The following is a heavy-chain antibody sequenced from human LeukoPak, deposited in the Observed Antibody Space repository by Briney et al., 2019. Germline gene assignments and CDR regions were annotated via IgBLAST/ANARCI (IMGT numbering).Heavy chain of an antibody. D-gene: IGHD4-17*01. J-gene: IGHJ4*02. CDR2: ISGSGGST. Sequence: GGSLRLSCAASGFTFSSYAMSWVRQAPGKGLEWVSAISGSGGSTYYADSVKGRFTISRDNSKNTLYLQMNSLRAEDTAVYYCAKKFQLTTVSYIDYWGQGTLSPSPQ. CDR1: GFTFSSYA. V-gene: IGHV3-23*01. CDR3: AKKFQLTTVSYIDY.